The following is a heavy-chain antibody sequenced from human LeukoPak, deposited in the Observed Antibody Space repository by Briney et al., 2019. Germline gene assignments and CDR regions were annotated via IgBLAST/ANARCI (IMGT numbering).Heavy chain of an antibody. V-gene: IGHV1-46*01. D-gene: IGHD6-13*01. CDR3: ARDPEGGIAAAGTKGHWFDP. CDR2: INPSGGST. CDR1: GYTFTSYY. J-gene: IGHJ5*02. Sequence: ASVKVSCKASGYTFTSYYMHWVRQAPGQGLEWMGIINPSGGSTSYAQKFQGRVTMTRDTSTSTVYMELSSLRSEDTAVYYCARDPEGGIAAAGTKGHWFDPWGQGTLVTVSS.